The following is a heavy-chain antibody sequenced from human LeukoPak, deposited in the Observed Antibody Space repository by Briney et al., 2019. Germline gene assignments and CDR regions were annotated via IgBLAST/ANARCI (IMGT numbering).Heavy chain of an antibody. V-gene: IGHV4-39*01. CDR3: ARIAAAGTPTEYFQH. CDR1: GGSISSYY. D-gene: IGHD6-13*01. J-gene: IGHJ1*01. CDR2: IYYSGST. Sequence: SETLSLTCTDPGGSISSYYWGWIRQPPRKGLEWIGSIYYSGSTYYNPSLKSRVTISVDTSKNQFSLKLSSVTAADTAVYYCARIAAAGTPTEYFQHWGQGTLVTVSS.